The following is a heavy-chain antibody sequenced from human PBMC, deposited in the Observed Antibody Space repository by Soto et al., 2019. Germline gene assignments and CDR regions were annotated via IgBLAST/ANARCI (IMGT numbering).Heavy chain of an antibody. CDR3: ARDRGLGFLESRAWFDP. CDR2: IIPIFGTA. J-gene: IGHJ5*02. Sequence: QVQLVQSGAEVKKPGSSVKVSCKASGGTFSSYAISWVRQAPGQGLEWMGGIIPIFGTANYAQKFQGRVTITADESTSTAYMELSSLRSEATAVYYCARDRGLGFLESRAWFDPWGQGTLVTVSS. D-gene: IGHD3-3*01. CDR1: GGTFSSYA. V-gene: IGHV1-69*01.